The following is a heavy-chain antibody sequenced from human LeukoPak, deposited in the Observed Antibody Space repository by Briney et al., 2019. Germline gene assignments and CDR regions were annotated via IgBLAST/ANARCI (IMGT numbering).Heavy chain of an antibody. CDR3: AKSGCSTTTCYVANFDY. CDR2: IWYDGSNK. V-gene: IGHV3-30*02. J-gene: IGHJ4*02. CDR1: GFTFSSYG. Sequence: GGSLRLSCAASGFTFSSYGMHWVRQAPGKGLEWVAVIWYDGSNKYYADSVKGRFTISRDNSKNTLYLQMNSLRPEDTALYYCAKSGCSTTTCYVANFDYWGRGTLVTVSS. D-gene: IGHD2-2*01.